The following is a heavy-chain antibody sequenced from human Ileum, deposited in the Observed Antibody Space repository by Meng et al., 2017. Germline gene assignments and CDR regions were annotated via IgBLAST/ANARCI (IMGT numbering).Heavy chain of an antibody. CDR1: GGSVSSGSYY. CDR3: ARSSTSPASYFFDY. CDR2: IYYSGST. J-gene: IGHJ4*02. D-gene: IGHD6-6*01. V-gene: IGHV4-61*01. Sequence: VQLQDSGPRLVRPSETLSLACTVSGGSVSSGSYYWSWIRQPPGKGLEWIGHIYYSGSTNYNPSLKSRVTISVDMSKNQFSLKLNSVTAADTAIYFCARSSTSPASYFFDYWGQGTLVTVSS.